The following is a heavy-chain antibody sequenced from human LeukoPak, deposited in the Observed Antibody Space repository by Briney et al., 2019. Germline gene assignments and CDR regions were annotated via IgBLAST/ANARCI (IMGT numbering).Heavy chain of an antibody. Sequence: GGSLRLSCVASGFAFSHYAMTWVRQAPGKGLEWVSTISSLGSYIYYADSAKGRLAISRDDSKNTLYLQMNSLRGEDTAVYFCAKVKGSITTGNGMDVWGQGTTVTVSS. CDR1: GFAFSHYA. J-gene: IGHJ6*02. CDR2: ISSLGSYI. V-gene: IGHV3-23*01. CDR3: AKVKGSITTGNGMDV. D-gene: IGHD6-13*01.